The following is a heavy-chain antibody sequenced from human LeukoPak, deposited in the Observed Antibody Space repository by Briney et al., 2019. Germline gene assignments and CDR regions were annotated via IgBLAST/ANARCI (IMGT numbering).Heavy chain of an antibody. J-gene: IGHJ4*02. CDR3: ARGLVYSSSSYSDY. V-gene: IGHV4-34*01. CDR2: INHSGST. Sequence: SETLSLTCAVYGGSFSGYYWSWIRQPPGKGLEWIGEINHSGSTNYNPSLKSRVTISVDTSKNQFSLKLSSVTAADTAVYYCARGLVYSSSSYSDYWGQGTLVTVSS. CDR1: GGSFSGYY. D-gene: IGHD6-6*01.